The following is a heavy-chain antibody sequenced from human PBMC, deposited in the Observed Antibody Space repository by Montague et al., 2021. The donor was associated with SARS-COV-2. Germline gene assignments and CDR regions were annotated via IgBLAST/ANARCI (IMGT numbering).Heavy chain of an antibody. CDR3: ARGGTTVTSMYWYFDL. J-gene: IGHJ2*01. CDR2: ISSRSGYI. Sequence: SLRLSCAASGFTFSSYSMNWVRLAPGKGLEWVSSISSRSGYIYYADSLKGRFTISRDNAKNSLYLQMNSLRADDTAVYYCARGGTTVTSMYWYFDLWGRGTLVTVSS. D-gene: IGHD4-17*01. CDR1: GFTFSSYS. V-gene: IGHV3-21*01.